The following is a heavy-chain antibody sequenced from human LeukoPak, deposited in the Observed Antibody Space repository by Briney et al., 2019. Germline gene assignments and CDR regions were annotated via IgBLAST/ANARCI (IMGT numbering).Heavy chain of an antibody. CDR3: GRVGGRSKAAKGDAFDI. D-gene: IGHD6-6*01. V-gene: IGHV3-21*01. CDR1: GFTFSSYS. CDR2: ISIGSTYM. Sequence: GGSLRLSCAASGFTFSSYSMNWVRQAPGKGLEWVSSISIGSTYMYYADSLKGRFTISRDNAQNSMYLQMNSLRAEDTAVYYCGRVGGRSKAAKGDAFDIWGQGTMVTVSS. J-gene: IGHJ3*02.